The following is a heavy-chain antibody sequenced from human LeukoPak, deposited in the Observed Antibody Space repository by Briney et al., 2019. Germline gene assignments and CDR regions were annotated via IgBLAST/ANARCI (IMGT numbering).Heavy chain of an antibody. D-gene: IGHD3-22*01. CDR3: ARRRSSGSHTREDY. J-gene: IGHJ4*02. CDR2: ISSSSSTI. CDR1: GFTSSSYS. V-gene: IGHV3-48*02. Sequence: SGGSLRLSCAASGFTSSSYSMNWVRQAPGKGLEWVSYISSSSSTIYYADSVKGRFTISRDNAKNSLYLQMNSLRDEDTAVYYCARRRSSGSHTREDYWGQGTLVTVSS.